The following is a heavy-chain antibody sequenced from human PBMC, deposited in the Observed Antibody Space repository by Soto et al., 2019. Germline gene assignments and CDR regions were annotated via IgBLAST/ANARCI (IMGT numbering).Heavy chain of an antibody. J-gene: IGHJ4*02. Sequence: PGGSLRLSCAASGFTVNSNYMSWVRQAPGKGLEWVSVIYSDGSTYYADSVKGRFIISRDNSKNTLYLQMNSLRAEDTAVYYCARHGYNYGGGYFDDWGQGTRVTVSS. V-gene: IGHV3-66*04. D-gene: IGHD5-18*01. CDR1: GFTVNSNY. CDR2: IYSDGST. CDR3: ARHGYNYGGGYFDD.